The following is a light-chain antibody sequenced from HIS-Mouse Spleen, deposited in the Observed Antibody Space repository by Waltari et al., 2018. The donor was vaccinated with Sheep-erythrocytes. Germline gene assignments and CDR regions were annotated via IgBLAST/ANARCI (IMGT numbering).Light chain of an antibody. CDR1: NIGSKS. CDR3: QVWDSSSDHPV. CDR2: DDS. Sequence: SYVLTQPPSVSVAPGQTARITCGGNNIGSKSVHWDQRKPGQAPVLVVYDDSDRPSEIRDRFSGSYSGNTATLTVRGVEAGDEAYYYCQVWDSSSDHPVFGGGTKLTVL. V-gene: IGLV3-21*02. J-gene: IGLJ2*01.